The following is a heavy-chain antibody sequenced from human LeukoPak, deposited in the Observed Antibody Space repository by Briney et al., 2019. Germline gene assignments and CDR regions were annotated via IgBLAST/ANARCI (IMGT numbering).Heavy chain of an antibody. V-gene: IGHV6-1*01. J-gene: IGHJ4*02. D-gene: IGHD6-19*01. CDR3: ARGRGAVADTGNDYFDY. CDR2: TYYRSKWYN. CDR1: GDSVLSNSAA. Sequence: SQTLSLTCAISGDSVLSNSAAWNWIRQSPSRGLEWLGRTYYRSKWYNDYAVSVKGRITINQDTSKNQFSLQLNSVTPEDTTVYYCARGRGAVADTGNDYFDYWGQGTLVTVSS.